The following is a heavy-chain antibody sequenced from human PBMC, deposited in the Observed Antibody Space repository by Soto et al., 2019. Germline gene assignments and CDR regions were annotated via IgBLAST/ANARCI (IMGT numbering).Heavy chain of an antibody. CDR3: ATNKNSGYDPYGPYGMDV. CDR2: IYPGDSDT. CDR1: GYSFTSYW. J-gene: IGHJ6*02. Sequence: GESLKISCKGSGYSFTSYWIGWVRQMPGKGLEWMGIIYPGDSDTRYSPSFQGQVTISADKSISTAYLQWSSLKASDTAMYYCATNKNSGYDPYGPYGMDVWGQGTTVTVSS. D-gene: IGHD5-12*01. V-gene: IGHV5-51*01.